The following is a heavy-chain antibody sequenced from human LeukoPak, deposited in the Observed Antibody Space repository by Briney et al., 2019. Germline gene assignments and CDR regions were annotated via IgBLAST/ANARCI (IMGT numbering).Heavy chain of an antibody. CDR3: ARANQNVLRFLEWLSAFDI. J-gene: IGHJ3*02. D-gene: IGHD3-3*01. V-gene: IGHV4-38-2*01. Sequence: SETLSLTCAVSGYSISSGYYWGWIRQPPGKGLEWIGSIYHSGSTYYNPSLKSRVNISVDTSKNQFSLKLSSVTAADTAVYYCARANQNVLRFLEWLSAFDIWGQGTMVTVSS. CDR2: IYHSGST. CDR1: GYSISSGYY.